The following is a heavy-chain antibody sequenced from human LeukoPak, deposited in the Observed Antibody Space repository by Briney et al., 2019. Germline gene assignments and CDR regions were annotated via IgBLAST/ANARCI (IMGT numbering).Heavy chain of an antibody. J-gene: IGHJ3*02. Sequence: PGGSLRLSCTVSGFTFSSYWMSWVRQSPGKGLEWVSSISSSSSYIYYADSVKGRFTISRDNAKNSLYLQMNSLRAEDTAVYYCARETVTTGEAFDIWGQGTMVTVSS. CDR3: ARETVTTGEAFDI. D-gene: IGHD4-17*01. CDR1: GFTFSSYW. V-gene: IGHV3-21*01. CDR2: ISSSSSYI.